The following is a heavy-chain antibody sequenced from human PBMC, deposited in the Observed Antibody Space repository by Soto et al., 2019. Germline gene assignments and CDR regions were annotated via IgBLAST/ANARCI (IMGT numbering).Heavy chain of an antibody. Sequence: ASVKVSCKASGYTFTSYGISWVRQAPGQGLEWMGWISAYNGNTNYAQKLQGRVTMTTDTSTNTAYMELSSLRSEDTAVYYCATSPRFDYGPSDIWGQGTMVTVSS. CDR2: ISAYNGNT. D-gene: IGHD3-10*01. CDR3: ATSPRFDYGPSDI. J-gene: IGHJ3*02. CDR1: GYTFTSYG. V-gene: IGHV1-18*01.